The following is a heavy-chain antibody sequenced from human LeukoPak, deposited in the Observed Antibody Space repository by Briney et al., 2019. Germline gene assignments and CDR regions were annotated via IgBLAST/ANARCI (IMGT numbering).Heavy chain of an antibody. D-gene: IGHD2-8*02. CDR3: ARVTAGGERSSELDY. CDR2: INPSGGST. J-gene: IGHJ4*02. V-gene: IGHV1-46*01. CDR1: GYTFTSYY. Sequence: ASVTVSCTASGYTFTSYYMHWVRQAPGQGLEWMGIINPSGGSTSYAQKFQGRVTMTRDTSTSTVYMELSSLRSEDTAVYYCARVTAGGERSSELDYWGQGTLVTVSS.